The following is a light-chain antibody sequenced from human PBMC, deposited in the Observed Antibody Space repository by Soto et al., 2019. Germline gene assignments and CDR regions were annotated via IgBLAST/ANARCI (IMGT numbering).Light chain of an antibody. CDR1: QDISNY. CDR3: QQTRRAPRT. CDR2: DAS. J-gene: IGKJ2*01. V-gene: IGKV1-33*01. Sequence: DIQMTQSPSSLSASVGDRVTITCQASQDISNYLNWYQQKPGKAPKLLIYDASNLETGVPSRFSGSGSGTDFTLTISSLELEDFATYYCQQTRRAPRTFGPGTKLEIK.